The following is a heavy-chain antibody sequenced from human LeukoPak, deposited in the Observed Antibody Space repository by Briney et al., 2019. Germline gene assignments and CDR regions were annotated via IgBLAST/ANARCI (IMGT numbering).Heavy chain of an antibody. D-gene: IGHD6-13*01. Sequence: ASVKVSCKASGYTFTSYGISWVRQAPGQGLELMGWISAYNGNTNYAQNLQDRVFMNTDTSTTTAYMELRSLRSDDTAVYYCARYPLSYSGNWHYYFDYWGQGTLVTVSS. CDR1: GYTFTSYG. CDR3: ARYPLSYSGNWHYYFDY. V-gene: IGHV1-18*04. CDR2: ISAYNGNT. J-gene: IGHJ4*02.